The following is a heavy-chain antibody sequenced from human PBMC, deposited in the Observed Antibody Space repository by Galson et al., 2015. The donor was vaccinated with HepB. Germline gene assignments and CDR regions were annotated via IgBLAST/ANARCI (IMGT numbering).Heavy chain of an antibody. CDR2: IYYSGST. Sequence: LSLTCTVSGGSISSDYWSWVRQPPGKGLEWIGYIYYSGSTNYNPSLKSRVTISVDTSKNQFFLKLSSVTAADTAVYYCARRPYSYGYFGYYFDYWGQGTLVTVSS. CDR1: GGSISSDY. D-gene: IGHD5-18*01. CDR3: ARRPYSYGYFGYYFDY. V-gene: IGHV4-59*08. J-gene: IGHJ4*02.